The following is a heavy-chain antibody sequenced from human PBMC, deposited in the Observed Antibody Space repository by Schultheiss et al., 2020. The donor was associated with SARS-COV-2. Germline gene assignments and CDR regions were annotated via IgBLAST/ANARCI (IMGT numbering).Heavy chain of an antibody. Sequence: GGSLRLSCAASGFTFSSYAMSWVRQAPGKGLEWVGRIKSKTDGGTTDYAAPVKGRFTISRDNSKNTLYLQMNSLRAEDTAVYYCARGTPPFRGDRKDWFDPWGQGTLVTVSS. CDR2: IKSKTDGGTT. D-gene: IGHD3-10*01. J-gene: IGHJ5*02. V-gene: IGHV3-15*05. CDR3: ARGTPPFRGDRKDWFDP. CDR1: GFTFSSYA.